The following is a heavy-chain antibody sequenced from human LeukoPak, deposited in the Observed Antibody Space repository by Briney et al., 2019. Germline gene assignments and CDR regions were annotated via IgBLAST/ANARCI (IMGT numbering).Heavy chain of an antibody. Sequence: PGGALRLSCAASGFTFSSYGMHWVRQAPGKGLEWVAVISYDGSNKYSADSVKGRFTISRDNSKNTLYLQMNSLRAEDTAVYYCEKDNYYYDSSGYYYYYYYGMDVWGQGTTVTVSS. J-gene: IGHJ6*02. CDR1: GFTFSSYG. V-gene: IGHV3-30*18. CDR3: EKDNYYYDSSGYYYYYYYGMDV. CDR2: ISYDGSNK. D-gene: IGHD3-22*01.